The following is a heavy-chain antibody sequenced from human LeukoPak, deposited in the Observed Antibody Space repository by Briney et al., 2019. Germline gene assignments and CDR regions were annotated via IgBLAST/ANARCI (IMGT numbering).Heavy chain of an antibody. D-gene: IGHD6-6*01. V-gene: IGHV4-59*08. Sequence: PSETLSLTCTVSGGSISSYWWSWIRQPPGKGLEWIGYIYYSGSTNYNPSVKSRVTISVDTSKNQFSLKLTSVTAADTAMYYCARYDSSSGDYFDYWGQGALVTVSS. J-gene: IGHJ4*02. CDR2: IYYSGST. CDR1: GGSISSYW. CDR3: ARYDSSSGDYFDY.